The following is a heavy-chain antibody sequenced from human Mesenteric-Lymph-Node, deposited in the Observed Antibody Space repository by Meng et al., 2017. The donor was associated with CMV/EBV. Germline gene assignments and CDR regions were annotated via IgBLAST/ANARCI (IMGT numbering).Heavy chain of an antibody. V-gene: IGHV1-2*02. CDR1: GYTFTAYY. J-gene: IGHJ5*02. CDR3: AREEVVGNYISWWFDP. CDR2: INPNSGGT. D-gene: IGHD1-7*01. Sequence: ASVKVSCKSSGYTFTAYYMHWVRQAPGQGLEWMGWINPNSGGTNYAQKFQGRVTVTRDTSISTAYMELSRLRSDDTAVYYCAREEVVGNYISWWFDPWGPGTLVTVSS.